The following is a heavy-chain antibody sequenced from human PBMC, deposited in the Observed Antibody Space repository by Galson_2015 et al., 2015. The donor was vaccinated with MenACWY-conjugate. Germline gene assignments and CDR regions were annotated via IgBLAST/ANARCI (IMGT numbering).Heavy chain of an antibody. J-gene: IGHJ4*02. CDR2: THHTGST. V-gene: IGHV4-38-2*02. Sequence: SETLSLTCTVSGYSISSGSFWAWIRQTPGKGLEWLGTTHHTGSTYYNPSLENRVTISLDTSKNQVSLRLNPVTAADSAVYYCARRVRRLTKPFDSWGQGLLVTVSS. CDR1: GYSISSGSF. CDR3: ARRVRRLTKPFDS. D-gene: IGHD3-10*01.